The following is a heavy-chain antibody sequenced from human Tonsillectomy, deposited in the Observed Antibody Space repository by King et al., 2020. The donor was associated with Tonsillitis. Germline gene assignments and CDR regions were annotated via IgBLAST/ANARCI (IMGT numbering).Heavy chain of an antibody. CDR2: INSASGNT. D-gene: IGHD2/OR15-2a*01. J-gene: IGHJ4*02. V-gene: IGHV1-3*01. CDR1: GYTFSSKA. Sequence: HGQLVQSGAEVRKPGASVKVSCKASGYTFSSKAMHWVRQAPGQSLEWMGWINSASGNTKYSQKFQGRVTLTGDTSASTAYMELSSLRSEDTAVYYCARGGTTAPDYWGQGTLVIVSS. CDR3: ARGGTTAPDY.